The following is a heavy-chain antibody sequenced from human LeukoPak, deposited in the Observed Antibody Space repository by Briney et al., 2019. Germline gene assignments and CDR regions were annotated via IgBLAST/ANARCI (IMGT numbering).Heavy chain of an antibody. J-gene: IGHJ3*02. CDR2: ISYDGSNK. Sequence: GRSLRLSCAASGFTFSSYGMHWVRQAPGKGLEWVAVISYDGSNKYYADSVKGRFTTSRDNSKNTLYLQMNSLRAEDTAVYYCAKEDAFDIWGQGTMVTVSS. CDR3: AKEDAFDI. V-gene: IGHV3-30*18. CDR1: GFTFSSYG.